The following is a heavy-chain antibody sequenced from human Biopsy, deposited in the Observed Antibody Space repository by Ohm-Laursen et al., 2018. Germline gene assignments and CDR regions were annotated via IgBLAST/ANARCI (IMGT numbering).Heavy chain of an antibody. J-gene: IGHJ1*01. V-gene: IGHV1-69*06. CDR1: GGTFSNYG. CDR2: NIPILGTG. D-gene: IGHD3-9*01. CDR3: ATKLTGYFHH. Sequence: GSSVKVSCKAPGGTFSNYGVNWVRQAPGQGLEWLGGNIPILGTGNYAQKFQDRVTVAADTSMSTATMELRSLRSDDTAVYYCATKLTGYFHHWGQGTLVIVSS.